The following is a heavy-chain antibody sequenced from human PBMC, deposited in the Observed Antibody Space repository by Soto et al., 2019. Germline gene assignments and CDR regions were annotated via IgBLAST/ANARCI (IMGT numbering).Heavy chain of an antibody. D-gene: IGHD4-17*01. J-gene: IGHJ4*02. Sequence: VGSLRLSCAASGLPCISYAMSWVRQATGKGLEWVSAISGSGGSTYYADSVKGRFTISRDNSKNTLYLQMNSLRAEDTAVYYCAKDRSTVTKSVQFDYWGQGTLVTVSS. CDR1: GLPCISYA. CDR2: ISGSGGST. CDR3: AKDRSTVTKSVQFDY. V-gene: IGHV3-23*01.